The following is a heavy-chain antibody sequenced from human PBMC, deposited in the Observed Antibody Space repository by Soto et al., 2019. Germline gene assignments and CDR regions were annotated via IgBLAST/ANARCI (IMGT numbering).Heavy chain of an antibody. V-gene: IGHV1-69*02. CDR3: ATPRNVGVYGDHALDY. J-gene: IGHJ4*02. CDR1: GGTVSSYT. D-gene: IGHD4-17*01. Sequence: QVQLVQSGAEVKKPGSSVKVSCKASGGTVSSYTFSWVRQAPGQGLEWMGRFIPILDLASYAQKFQGRVTITADKSTSTAYMELNSLRSEDTAVYYCATPRNVGVYGDHALDYWGQGTLVAVSS. CDR2: FIPILDLA.